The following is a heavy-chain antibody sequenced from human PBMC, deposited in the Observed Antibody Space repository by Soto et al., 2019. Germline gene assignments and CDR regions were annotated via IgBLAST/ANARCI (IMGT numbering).Heavy chain of an antibody. Sequence: SLRLSCAASGFIFSSYGMHWGRQAPGKGLEWVAVIWYDGSNKYYGDSVKGRFTISRDNSKNTLHLQMNSLRVEDTAVYSCARGIYGYCSRISCYSEYYYGLDGWGKGTTVTVSS. CDR3: ARGIYGYCSRISCYSEYYYGLDG. CDR1: GFIFSSYG. V-gene: IGHV3-33*01. D-gene: IGHD2-2*01. CDR2: IWYDGSNK. J-gene: IGHJ6*04.